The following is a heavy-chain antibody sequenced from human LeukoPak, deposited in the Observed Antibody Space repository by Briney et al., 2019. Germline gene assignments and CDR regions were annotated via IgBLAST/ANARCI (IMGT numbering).Heavy chain of an antibody. CDR2: IYYSGST. CDR3: AYSGSEWDAFDI. J-gene: IGHJ3*02. D-gene: IGHD1-26*01. Sequence: KPSETLSLSCTVSGGSIGRNYWSWIRQPPGKGLEWIGYIYYSGSTNYNPSLKSRVSILVDKSKNQFSLKLTSVTAADTAVYYCAYSGSEWDAFDIWGQGTVVIVSS. V-gene: IGHV4-59*01. CDR1: GGSIGRNY.